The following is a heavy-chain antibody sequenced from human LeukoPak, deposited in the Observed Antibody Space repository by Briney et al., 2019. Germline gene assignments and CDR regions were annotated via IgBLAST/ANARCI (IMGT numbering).Heavy chain of an antibody. V-gene: IGHV4-39*01. CDR1: GGSISSSGYY. D-gene: IGHD3-16*02. Sequence: SETLSLTCTVSGGSISSSGYYWGWIRQPPGKGLEWIGSIYYSGSTYYNPSLKSRVTISVDTSKNQFSLKLSSVTAADTAVYYCARRAAMITFGGVIADYWGQGTLVTVSS. J-gene: IGHJ4*02. CDR3: ARRAAMITFGGVIADY. CDR2: IYYSGST.